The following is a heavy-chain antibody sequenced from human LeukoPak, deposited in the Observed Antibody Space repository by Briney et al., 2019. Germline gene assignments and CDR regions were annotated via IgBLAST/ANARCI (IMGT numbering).Heavy chain of an antibody. CDR2: IRYDGSNK. CDR1: GFTFSIQR. Sequence: PGGSLRLSCAASGFTFSIQRMHWVPQAPGKGLECGAFIRYDGSNKYYADSVKGRFTISRDNSKNTLYLQMNSLRAEDTAVYYCARDYEYIIQFDPWGQGTLVSVSS. V-gene: IGHV3-30*02. J-gene: IGHJ5*02. D-gene: IGHD5-12*01. CDR3: ARDYEYIIQFDP.